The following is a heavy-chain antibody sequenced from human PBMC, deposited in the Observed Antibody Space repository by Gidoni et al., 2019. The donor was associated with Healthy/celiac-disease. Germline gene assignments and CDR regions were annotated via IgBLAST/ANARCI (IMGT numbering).Heavy chain of an antibody. V-gene: IGHV4-34*01. CDR3: ARRRIAARTGWFDP. J-gene: IGHJ5*02. CDR1: GGSFSGYY. CDR2: INHSGST. Sequence: QVQLQQWGAGLLKPSATLSPTCAVYGGSFSGYYWSWIRQPPGKGLEWIGEINHSGSTNYNPSLKSRVTISVDTSKNQFSLKLSSVTAADTAVYYCARRRIAARTGWFDPWGQGTLVTVSS. D-gene: IGHD6-6*01.